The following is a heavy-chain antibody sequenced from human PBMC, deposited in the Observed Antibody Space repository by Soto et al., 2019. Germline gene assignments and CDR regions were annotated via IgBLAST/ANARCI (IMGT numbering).Heavy chain of an antibody. V-gene: IGHV3-30*18. J-gene: IGHJ4*02. D-gene: IGHD4-17*01. CDR3: AKDLGGDYHRLDY. Sequence: PVGSLRLSCAASGFTFSSYGMHWVRQAPGKGLEWVAVISYDGSNKYYADSVKGRFTISRDNSKNTLYLQMNSLRAEDTAVYYCAKDLGGDYHRLDYWGQGTLVTVS. CDR1: GFTFSSYG. CDR2: ISYDGSNK.